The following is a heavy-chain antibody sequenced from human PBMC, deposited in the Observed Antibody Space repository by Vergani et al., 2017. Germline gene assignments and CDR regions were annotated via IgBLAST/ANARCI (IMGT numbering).Heavy chain of an antibody. V-gene: IGHV1-46*01. D-gene: IGHD2-15*01. Sequence: QVQLVQSGAEVKKPGASVQLSCKASGYTFIRYYIHWVRQAPGQGLEWMGIINPNGGSTTYARKFQDRVPMTGDTSTSTVYRALTSLRSEDSAEYYWAGGSVWYGSDFWGQGTLVTVSS. CDR1: GYTFIRYY. CDR3: AGGSVWYGSDF. J-gene: IGHJ4*02. CDR2: INPNGGST.